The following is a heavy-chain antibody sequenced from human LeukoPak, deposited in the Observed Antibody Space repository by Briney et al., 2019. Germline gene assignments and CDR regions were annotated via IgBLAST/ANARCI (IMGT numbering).Heavy chain of an antibody. Sequence: SETLSLTCTVSGYSISSGYYWGWIRQPPGKGLEWIGSIYHSASTYYNPSLKSRVTISVDTSKNQFSLKLSSVTAADTAVYYCASYDFWSGYMDYWGQGTLVTVSS. V-gene: IGHV4-38-2*02. D-gene: IGHD3-3*01. CDR1: GYSISSGYY. CDR3: ASYDFWSGYMDY. J-gene: IGHJ4*02. CDR2: IYHSAST.